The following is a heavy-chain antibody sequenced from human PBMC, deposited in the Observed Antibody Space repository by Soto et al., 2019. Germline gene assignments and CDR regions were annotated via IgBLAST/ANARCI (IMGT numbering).Heavy chain of an antibody. CDR1: GFTFSSYG. CDR3: AKGVEDIVVVVDATYWYFDL. Sequence: QVQLVESGGGVVQPGRSLRLSCAASGFTFSSYGMHWVRQAPGKGLEWVAVISYDGSNKYYADSVKGLFTISRDNSKNTLYLQMNGLRAEATAGYYCAKGVEDIVVVVDATYWYFDLWGRGTLVTFSS. D-gene: IGHD2-15*01. CDR2: ISYDGSNK. J-gene: IGHJ2*01. V-gene: IGHV3-30*18.